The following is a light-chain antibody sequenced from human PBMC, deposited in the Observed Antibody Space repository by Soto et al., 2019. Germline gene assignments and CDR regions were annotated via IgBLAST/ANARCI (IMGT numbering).Light chain of an antibody. CDR3: AAWDDNLGANYV. Sequence: QSALTQPPSASGTPGQRVTISCSGSSSNIGSNYVYWYQQLPGTAPKLLIYRNNQRPSGVPDRFSGSKSGTSASLAISGLRSEDEADYYCAAWDDNLGANYVFGTGTKVTVL. CDR2: RNN. CDR1: SSNIGSNY. J-gene: IGLJ1*01. V-gene: IGLV1-47*01.